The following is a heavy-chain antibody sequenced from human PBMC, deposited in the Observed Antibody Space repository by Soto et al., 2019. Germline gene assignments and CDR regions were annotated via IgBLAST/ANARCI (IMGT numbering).Heavy chain of an antibody. V-gene: IGHV3-23*01. J-gene: IGHJ3*02. CDR1: GFTFSSYA. D-gene: IGHD3-3*01. CDR2: ISGSGGSK. Sequence: GGSLRLSCAASGFTFSSYAMSWVRQAPGKGLEWVSAISGSGGSKYYADSVKGRFTISRDNSKNMLYLKMNSLRAEDTAVYYCAKGYGSYYDFWSGYSDAFDIWGQGTMVTVSS. CDR3: AKGYGSYYDFWSGYSDAFDI.